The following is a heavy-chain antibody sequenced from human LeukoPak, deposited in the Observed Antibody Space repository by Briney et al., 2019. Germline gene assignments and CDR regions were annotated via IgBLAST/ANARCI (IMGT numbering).Heavy chain of an antibody. J-gene: IGHJ1*01. Sequence: PGGSLRLSCAASGFTFSSYRMHWVRQAPGKGLVWVSRIKGDGNTNYADSVKGRFTISRDNAKNTVSLQMNSLRAEDTGVYYCARAPSEIGGYYPEYFRHWGQGTLVTVSS. CDR3: ARAPSEIGGYYPEYFRH. D-gene: IGHD3-22*01. CDR2: IKGDGNT. CDR1: GFTFSSYR. V-gene: IGHV3-74*01.